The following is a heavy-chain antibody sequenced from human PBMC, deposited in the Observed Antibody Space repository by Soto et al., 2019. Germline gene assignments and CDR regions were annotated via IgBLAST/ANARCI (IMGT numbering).Heavy chain of an antibody. J-gene: IGHJ6*02. Sequence: KPGGSLRLSCAASGLTFSSYSMNWVRQAPGKGLEWVSSISSSSSYIYYADSVKGRFTISRDNAKNSLYLQMNSLRAEDTAVYYCARDSVTIFGVVTYYGMDVWGQGTTVTVSS. D-gene: IGHD3-3*01. CDR2: ISSSSSYI. CDR1: GLTFSSYS. V-gene: IGHV3-21*01. CDR3: ARDSVTIFGVVTYYGMDV.